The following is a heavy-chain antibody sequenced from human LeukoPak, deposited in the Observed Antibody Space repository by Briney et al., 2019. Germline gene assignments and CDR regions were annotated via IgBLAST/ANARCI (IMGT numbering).Heavy chain of an antibody. D-gene: IGHD3-22*01. Sequence: GGSLRLSCAASGFTFSSYSMNWVRQAPGKGLEWVSSISGSSSYIYYADSVKGRFTISRDNAKNSLYLQMNSLRAEDTAVYYCAREYYYDSSGYAFDIWGQGTMVTVSS. CDR2: ISGSSSYI. CDR3: AREYYYDSSGYAFDI. V-gene: IGHV3-21*01. CDR1: GFTFSSYS. J-gene: IGHJ3*02.